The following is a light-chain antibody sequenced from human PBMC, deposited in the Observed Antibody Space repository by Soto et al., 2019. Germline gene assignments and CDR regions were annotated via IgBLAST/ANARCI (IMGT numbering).Light chain of an antibody. CDR1: QTINTR. CDR2: DSS. V-gene: IGKV1-5*01. CDR3: QHYDTYRAT. Sequence: DIQMTQSPSTLSSSVGDRVTITCRATQTINTRLAWYQQKPGKAPKLLIYDSSSLESGVPSRFSGSGSGTEFPLTISGLQPDDFATYYCQHYDTYRATFGLGTKVDI. J-gene: IGKJ1*01.